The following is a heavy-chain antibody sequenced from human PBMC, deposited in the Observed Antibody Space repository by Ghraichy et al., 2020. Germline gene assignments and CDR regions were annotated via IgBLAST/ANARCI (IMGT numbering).Heavy chain of an antibody. CDR3: ARDGDGNPYAGFDY. J-gene: IGHJ4*02. Sequence: SETLSLTCTVSGAPISPFYWSWIRQPPGKGLEWIGYIYNSGSTNYDPSLKSRLTISVDTSKNQFSLKLSSATAADTAVYYCARDGDGNPYAGFDYWGQGALVTVSS. D-gene: IGHD5-24*01. CDR1: GAPISPFY. CDR2: IYNSGST. V-gene: IGHV4-59*01.